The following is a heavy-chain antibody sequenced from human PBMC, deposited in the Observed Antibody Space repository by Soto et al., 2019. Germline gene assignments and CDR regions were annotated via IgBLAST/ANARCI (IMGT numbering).Heavy chain of an antibody. Sequence: SETLSLTCTVSGDPIRSGNHYWSWIRQPPGKGLEWIGYIYYSGSTYYSPSLKSRVTISVDTSKNQFSLKLNSVTAADTAVYYCARVDILTAYECMDVWGQGTTVTVSS. V-gene: IGHV4-30-4*01. J-gene: IGHJ6*02. CDR2: IYYSGST. CDR1: GDPIRSGNHY. CDR3: ARVDILTAYECMDV. D-gene: IGHD3-9*01.